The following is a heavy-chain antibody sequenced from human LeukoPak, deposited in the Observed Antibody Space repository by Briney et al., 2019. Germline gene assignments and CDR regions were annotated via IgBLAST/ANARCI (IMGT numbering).Heavy chain of an antibody. D-gene: IGHD1-26*01. CDR2: IKYDGSDK. J-gene: IGHJ4*02. Sequence: PGGSLRLSCAASGFTFSSYEMNWVRQAPGKGLEWLANIKYDGSDKYYVDAVKGRFTISRDNAKNSVYLQINSLRVEDTAMYYCSASLIYWGQGTLVTVSS. V-gene: IGHV3-7*01. CDR3: SASLIY. CDR1: GFTFSSYE.